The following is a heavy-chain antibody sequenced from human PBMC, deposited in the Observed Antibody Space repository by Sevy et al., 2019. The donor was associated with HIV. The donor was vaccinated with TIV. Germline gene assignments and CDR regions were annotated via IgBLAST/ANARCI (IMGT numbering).Heavy chain of an antibody. CDR3: ARDMDCSSTSCYPWNWFDP. J-gene: IGHJ5*02. CDR2: ISAYNGNT. V-gene: IGHV1-18*01. Sequence: ASLKVSCKASGYTFTSYGISWVRQAPGQGLEWMGWISAYNGNTNYAQKLQGRVTMTTDTSTSTAYMELRGLRSDDTAVYYCARDMDCSSTSCYPWNWFDPWGQGTLVTVSS. CDR1: GYTFTSYG. D-gene: IGHD2-2*01.